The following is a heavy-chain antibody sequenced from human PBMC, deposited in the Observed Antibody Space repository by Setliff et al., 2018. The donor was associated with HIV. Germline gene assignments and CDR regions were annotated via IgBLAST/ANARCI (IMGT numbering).Heavy chain of an antibody. D-gene: IGHD5-18*01. J-gene: IGHJ4*01. V-gene: IGHV4-30-2*01. CDR2: IFHSGRI. CDR3: ARQTSYDRGYSYCFDE. CDR1: GGSISSGGYS. Sequence: PSETLSLTCAVSGGSISSGGYSWTWIRQPPGKGLEWIGYIFHSGRIYYNPTLKSRVTMSVDRSKNHLSLNVTSVTAADTAVYYCARQTSYDRGYSYCFDEWGHGTLVTVS.